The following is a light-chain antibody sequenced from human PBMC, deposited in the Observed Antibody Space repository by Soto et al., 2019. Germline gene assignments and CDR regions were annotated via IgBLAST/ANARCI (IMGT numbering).Light chain of an antibody. V-gene: IGKV3-20*01. CDR3: QHLSA. CDR1: QSLSSSH. CDR2: DAS. J-gene: IGKJ1*01. Sequence: EIVLTQSPGTLSLSPGERASLSCRASQSLSSSHLIWYQQKPGQAPRLLIYDASSRAPGIPDRFSGGGSGTDFTLTISRLEPEDFAVYYCQHLSAFGQGTKVEIK.